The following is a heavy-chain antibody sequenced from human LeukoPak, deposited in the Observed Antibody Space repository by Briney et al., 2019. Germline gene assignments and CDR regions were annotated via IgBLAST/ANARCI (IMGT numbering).Heavy chain of an antibody. J-gene: IGHJ5*02. D-gene: IGHD2-21*02. V-gene: IGHV1-2*02. CDR2: INPNSGGT. CDR1: GYTFTGYY. Sequence: ASVKVSCKASGYTFTGYYMHWVRQAPGQGLEWMGWINPNSGGTNYAQKFQGRVTMTRDTSISTAYMELSRLRSDDTAVYYCARAGYCGGDCYSDWFDPWGQGTLVTVYS. CDR3: ARAGYCGGDCYSDWFDP.